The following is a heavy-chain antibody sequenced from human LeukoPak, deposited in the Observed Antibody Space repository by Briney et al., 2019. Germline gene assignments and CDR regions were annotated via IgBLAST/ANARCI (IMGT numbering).Heavy chain of an antibody. Sequence: SETLSLTCTVSGVSIRSYYWSWIRQPAGKGLEWIGRIHTSGSTNYNPSLKSRVIMSVDTSKNQFSLKVTSVTAADAAVYYCARAWQWLPLDSWGQGTLVTVRS. J-gene: IGHJ4*02. CDR3: ARAWQWLPLDS. CDR2: IHTSGST. D-gene: IGHD6-19*01. CDR1: GVSIRSYY. V-gene: IGHV4-4*07.